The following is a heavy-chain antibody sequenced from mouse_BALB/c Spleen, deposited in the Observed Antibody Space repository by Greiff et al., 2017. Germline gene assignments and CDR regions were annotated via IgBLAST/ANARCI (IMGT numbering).Heavy chain of an antibody. V-gene: IGHV1-7*01. Sequence: QVQLQQSGAELAKPGASVKMSCKASGYTFTSYWMHWVKQRPGQGLEWIGYINPSTGYTEYNQKFKDKATLTADKSSSTAYMQLSSLTSEDSAVYYCARGGGLLRYPYAMDYWGQGTSVTVSS. CDR3: ARGGGLLRYPYAMDY. J-gene: IGHJ4*01. D-gene: IGHD1-1*01. CDR2: INPSTGYT. CDR1: GYTFTSYW.